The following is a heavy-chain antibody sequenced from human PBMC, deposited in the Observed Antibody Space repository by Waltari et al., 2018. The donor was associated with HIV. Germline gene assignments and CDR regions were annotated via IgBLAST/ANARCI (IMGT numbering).Heavy chain of an antibody. CDR3: ARGPQDYPKYYFDY. J-gene: IGHJ4*02. Sequence: QVQLVQSGAEVKKPGASVKVSCKASGYTFTRYDINWVRQATGQGLEWLGWMNPNSGNTGYAQRFQGRVTMTRNTSISTAYTELSSLRSEDTAVYFCARGPQDYPKYYFDYWGQGTLVTVSS. V-gene: IGHV1-8*01. D-gene: IGHD4-17*01. CDR2: MNPNSGNT. CDR1: GYTFTRYD.